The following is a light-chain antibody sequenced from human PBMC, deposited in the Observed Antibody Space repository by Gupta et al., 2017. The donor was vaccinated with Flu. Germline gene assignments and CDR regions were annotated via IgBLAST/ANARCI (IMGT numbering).Light chain of an antibody. J-gene: IGLJ2*01. CDR3: CSYAGRPYVV. Sequence: QSALTQPRSLSGSPGQSASIACTGTSCDAAGYYCVTWYHPHPAKAPILIFYDVTKRPSGVPERFSGPKPGNTDSLAISGLQADDEADDYCCSYAGRPYVVFGGGPKL. V-gene: IGLV2-11*01. CDR1: SCDAAGYYC. CDR2: DVT.